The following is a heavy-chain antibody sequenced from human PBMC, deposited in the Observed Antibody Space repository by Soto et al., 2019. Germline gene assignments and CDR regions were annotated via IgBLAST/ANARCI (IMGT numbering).Heavy chain of an antibody. CDR2: INHSGST. CDR1: GGSLSGCY. Sequence: PSENLSLTCAVYGGSLSGCYWSWFRQPPWKGLEWIGEINHSGSTNYNPSLKSRVTISVDTSKNQFSLKLSSVTAADTAVYYCASIGQQLGVGGDYFDYWGQGTLDTVSS. V-gene: IGHV4-34*01. CDR3: ASIGQQLGVGGDYFDY. J-gene: IGHJ4*02. D-gene: IGHD6-13*01.